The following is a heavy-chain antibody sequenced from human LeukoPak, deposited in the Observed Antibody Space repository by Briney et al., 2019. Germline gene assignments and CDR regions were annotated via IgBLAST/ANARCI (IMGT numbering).Heavy chain of an antibody. Sequence: PSETLSLTCVVSGGSVSGYYWGWIRQPPGRGLEWIGYVYYSGSTNYNPSFKSRITISVDTSRSQFSLQLSSVTAADTAVYYCARIHRYCSGGACYVLDNWGQGTLVAVSS. CDR2: VYYSGST. J-gene: IGHJ4*02. V-gene: IGHV4-59*02. CDR3: ARIHRYCSGGACYVLDN. CDR1: GGSVSGYY. D-gene: IGHD2-15*01.